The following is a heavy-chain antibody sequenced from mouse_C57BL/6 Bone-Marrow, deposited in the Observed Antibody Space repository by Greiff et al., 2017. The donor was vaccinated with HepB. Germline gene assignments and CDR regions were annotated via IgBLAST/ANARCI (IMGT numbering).Heavy chain of an antibody. CDR3: TRGGGNYVFDY. Sequence: PVQQSGAELVRPGASVTLSCKASGYTFTDYEMHWVKQTPVHGLEWIGAIDPETGGTAYNQKFKGKAILTADKSSSTAYMELRSLTSEDSAVYYCTRGGGNYVFDYWGQGTTLTVSS. CDR1: GYTFTDYE. CDR2: IDPETGGT. J-gene: IGHJ2*01. D-gene: IGHD2-1*01. V-gene: IGHV1-15*01.